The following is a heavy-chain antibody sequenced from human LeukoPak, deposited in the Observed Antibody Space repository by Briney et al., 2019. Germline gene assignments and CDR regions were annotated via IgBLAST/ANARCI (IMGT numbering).Heavy chain of an antibody. CDR2: IIPILGIA. J-gene: IGHJ4*02. CDR1: GGTFSSYA. CDR3: TILPGRYSSGWAQVDY. Sequence: GASVTVSCKASGGTFSSYAISWVRQAPGQGLEWMGRIIPILGIANYAQKFQGRVTITADKSTSTAYMELSSLRSEDTAVYYCTILPGRYSSGWAQVDYWGQGTLVTVSS. V-gene: IGHV1-69*04. D-gene: IGHD6-19*01.